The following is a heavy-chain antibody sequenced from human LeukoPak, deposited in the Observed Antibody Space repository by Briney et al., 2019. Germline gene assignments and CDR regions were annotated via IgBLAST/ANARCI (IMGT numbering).Heavy chain of an antibody. Sequence: SQTLSLTCTVSGGSISSGGYYWSWIRQPPGKGLEWIGYIYHSGSTYYNPSLKSRVTISVDRSKNQFSLKLSSVTAADTAVYYCARDRSITGTTDAFDIWGQGTMVTVSS. V-gene: IGHV4-30-2*01. CDR3: ARDRSITGTTDAFDI. CDR2: IYHSGST. CDR1: GGSISSGGYY. D-gene: IGHD1-7*01. J-gene: IGHJ3*02.